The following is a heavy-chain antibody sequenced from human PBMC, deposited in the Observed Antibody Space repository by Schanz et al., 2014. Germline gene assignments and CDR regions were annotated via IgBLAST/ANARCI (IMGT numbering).Heavy chain of an antibody. D-gene: IGHD3-10*01. V-gene: IGHV3-30*18. CDR3: AKDQGSYGSGSYSYFDY. Sequence: VQLLESGGGFVQPGGSLRLSCAASGITLSGYGLHWVRQAPGKGLEWVGFISFDGRNTGYAHSVKGRFTISRDNSKNTVNLQMNSLRAEDTAVYYCAKDQGSYGSGSYSYFDYWGQGTLATVSS. CDR2: ISFDGRNT. J-gene: IGHJ4*02. CDR1: GITLSGYG.